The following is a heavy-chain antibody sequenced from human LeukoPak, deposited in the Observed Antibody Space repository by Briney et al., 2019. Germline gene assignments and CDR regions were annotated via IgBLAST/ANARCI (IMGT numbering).Heavy chain of an antibody. Sequence: GRSLRLSCAASGFTFSSYAMHWVRQAPGKGLEWVAVISYDGSNKYYADSVKGRFTISRDNSKNTLYLQMNSLRAEDTAVYYCARDGEHCSSTSCSMADYWGQGTLVTVSS. CDR3: ARDGEHCSSTSCSMADY. CDR1: GFTFSSYA. CDR2: ISYDGSNK. D-gene: IGHD2-2*01. J-gene: IGHJ4*02. V-gene: IGHV3-30-3*01.